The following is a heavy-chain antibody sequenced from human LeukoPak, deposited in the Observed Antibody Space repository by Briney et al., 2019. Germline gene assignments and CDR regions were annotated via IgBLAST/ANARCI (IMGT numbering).Heavy chain of an antibody. CDR3: AGRRVLDASFDY. J-gene: IGHJ4*02. CDR2: IYSGDNT. D-gene: IGHD3-16*01. V-gene: IGHV3-66*02. Sequence: QSGGSLRLSCAASGFTVSNNYMSWVRQAPGKGLEWVSVIYSGDNTYYVESVKGRLTISRDNSKNTLFLQMNRLRAEDTAVYYCAGRRVLDASFDYWGQGTLVTASS. CDR1: GFTVSNNY.